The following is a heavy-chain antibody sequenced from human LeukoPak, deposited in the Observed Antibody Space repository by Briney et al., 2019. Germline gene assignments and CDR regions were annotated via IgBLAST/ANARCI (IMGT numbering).Heavy chain of an antibody. J-gene: IGHJ4*02. Sequence: TPSETLSLTCAVYGGSFSGYYWSWIRQPPGKGLEWIGEINHSGSTNYNPSLKSRVTISVDTSKNQFSLKLSSVTAADTAVYYCARGPPVVVVAVPYFDYWGQGTLVTVSS. V-gene: IGHV4-34*01. CDR3: ARGPPVVVVAVPYFDY. CDR1: GGSFSGYY. D-gene: IGHD2-15*01. CDR2: INHSGST.